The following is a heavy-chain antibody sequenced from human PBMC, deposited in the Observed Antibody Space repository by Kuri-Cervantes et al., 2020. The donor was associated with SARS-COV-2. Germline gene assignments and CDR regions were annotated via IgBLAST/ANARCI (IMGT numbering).Heavy chain of an antibody. J-gene: IGHJ3*02. CDR3: ARISRTYAFDI. Sequence: ESLKISCTVSGGSISSYYWSWIRQPAGKGLEWIGRIYTSGSTNYNPSLTGRVTMSVDTSKNQFSLKLSSVTAADTAVYYCARISRTYAFDIWGQGTMVTVSS. CDR2: IYTSGST. D-gene: IGHD1-14*01. CDR1: GGSISSYY. V-gene: IGHV4-4*07.